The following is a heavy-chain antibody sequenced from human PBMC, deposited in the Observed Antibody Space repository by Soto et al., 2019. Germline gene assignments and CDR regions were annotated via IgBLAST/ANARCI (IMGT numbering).Heavy chain of an antibody. V-gene: IGHV3-15*07. CDR1: GFTFSNAW. J-gene: IGHJ3*02. Sequence: EVQLVESGGGLVKPGGSLRLSCAASGFTFSNAWMKWVRQAPGKGLEWVGRIKSKTDGGTTDYAAPVKGRFTISRDDSKNTLYLQMKRRKTEDTAVYYCTTDYYYDSSGYYWAGDAFDIWGQGTMFTVSS. D-gene: IGHD3-22*01. CDR2: IKSKTDGGTT. CDR3: TTDYYYDSSGYYWAGDAFDI.